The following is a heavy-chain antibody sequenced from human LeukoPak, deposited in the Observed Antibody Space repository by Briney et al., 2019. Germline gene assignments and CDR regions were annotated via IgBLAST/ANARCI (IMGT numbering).Heavy chain of an antibody. J-gene: IGHJ4*02. CDR3: ARGGYSYGMALDY. Sequence: GGSLRLSCAASGFTFSNFGFHWVRQAPGKGLEWVAVISYDGSNKYYADSVKGRFTISRDNSKNTLYLQMNSLRAEDTAVYYCARGGYSYGMALDYWGQGTLVTVSS. V-gene: IGHV3-30*19. D-gene: IGHD5-18*01. CDR2: ISYDGSNK. CDR1: GFTFSNFG.